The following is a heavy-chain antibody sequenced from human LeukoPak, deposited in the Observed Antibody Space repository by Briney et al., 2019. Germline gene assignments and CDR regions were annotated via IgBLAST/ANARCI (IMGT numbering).Heavy chain of an antibody. V-gene: IGHV3-21*04. J-gene: IGHJ4*02. CDR3: AKDESPYYFDY. CDR1: GFTFSTYS. CDR2: ISPDSNYK. Sequence: GESLRLSCAASGFTFSTYSMNWLRLAPGKGLEWVSSISPDSNYKYYVDSVKGRFTISRDNSKNTLYLQMNSLRAEDTAVYYCAKDESPYYFDYWGQGTLVTVSS.